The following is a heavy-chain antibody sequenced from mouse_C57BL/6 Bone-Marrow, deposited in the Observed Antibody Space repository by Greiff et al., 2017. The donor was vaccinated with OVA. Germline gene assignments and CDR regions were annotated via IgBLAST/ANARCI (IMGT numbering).Heavy chain of an antibody. CDR1: GYSITSGYY. Sequence: ESGPGLVKPSQSLSLTCSVTGYSITSGYYWNWIRQFPGNKLEWMGYISYDGSNNYNPSLKNRISITRDTSKNQFFLKLNSVTTEDTATYYCARVPLLWYFDVWGTGTTVTVSS. J-gene: IGHJ1*03. CDR2: ISYDGSN. D-gene: IGHD2-1*01. V-gene: IGHV3-6*01. CDR3: ARVPLLWYFDV.